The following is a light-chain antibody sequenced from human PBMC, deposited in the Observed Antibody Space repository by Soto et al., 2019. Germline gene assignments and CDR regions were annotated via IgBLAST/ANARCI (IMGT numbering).Light chain of an antibody. CDR3: QQRIDWPRT. CDR1: QSISAN. J-gene: IGKJ1*01. CDR2: GAS. V-gene: IGKV3-11*01. Sequence: EIVLMQSPAPLSVSPGEGATLSCRACQSISANLAWYQQKPGQPPRLLIYGASTRATGIPARFGGSGSGTDFTLTISSLEPGDFAVYHCQQRIDWPRTFGQGTKVDIK.